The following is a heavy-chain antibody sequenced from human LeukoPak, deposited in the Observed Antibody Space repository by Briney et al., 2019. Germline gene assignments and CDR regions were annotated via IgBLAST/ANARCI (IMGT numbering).Heavy chain of an antibody. CDR3: ARVPGTSGGHWYFGL. D-gene: IGHD1/OR15-1a*01. CDR1: GFTFSTYS. CDR2: ISSSSSFI. Sequence: PGGSLRLSCAASGFTFSTYSMNWVRQAPGKGLEWVSSISSSSSFIYYADSVKGRFTISRDNAKNSLYLQMNSLRAEDTAVYHCARVPGTSGGHWYFGLWGHGTLVTVSS. V-gene: IGHV3-21*01. J-gene: IGHJ2*01.